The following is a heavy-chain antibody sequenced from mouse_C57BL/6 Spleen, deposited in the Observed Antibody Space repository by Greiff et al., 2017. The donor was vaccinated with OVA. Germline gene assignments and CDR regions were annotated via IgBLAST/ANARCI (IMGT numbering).Heavy chain of an antibody. CDR1: GYTFTSYT. V-gene: IGHV1-4*01. Sequence: QVQLKQSGAELARPGASVKMSCKASGYTFTSYTMHWVKQRPGQGLEWIGYINPSSGYTKYNQKFKDKATLTADKSSSTAYMQLSSLTSEDSAVYYCARDGGDWYFDVWGTGTTVTVSS. J-gene: IGHJ1*03. CDR2: INPSSGYT. CDR3: ARDGGDWYFDV.